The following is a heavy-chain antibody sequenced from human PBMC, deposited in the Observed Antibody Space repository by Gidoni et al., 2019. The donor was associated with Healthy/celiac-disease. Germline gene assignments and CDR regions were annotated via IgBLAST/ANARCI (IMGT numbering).Heavy chain of an antibody. CDR2: ISGSGGST. J-gene: IGHJ4*02. CDR3: AKPYGDYVRTNYFDY. CDR1: GVTFSSYA. Sequence: EVQLLESGGGLVQPGGSLRLSCAASGVTFSSYAMSWVRQAPGKGLEWVSAISGSGGSTYYADSVKGRFTISRDNSKNTLYLQMNSLRAEDTAVYYCAKPYGDYVRTNYFDYWGQGTLVTVSS. V-gene: IGHV3-23*01. D-gene: IGHD4-17*01.